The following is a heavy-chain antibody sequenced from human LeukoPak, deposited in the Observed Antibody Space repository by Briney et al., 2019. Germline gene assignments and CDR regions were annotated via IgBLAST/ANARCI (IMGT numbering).Heavy chain of an antibody. CDR1: GFTFSNYG. Sequence: GRSLRLSCSASGFTFSNYGMHWVRQAPGKGLEWVAIISNDGSHKYYGDSVKGRFTISRDNSKNSLYLQMYSLRPEDTAVYYCAKDRGGRGYGDYHCWGQGTLVTVSS. D-gene: IGHD4-17*01. V-gene: IGHV3-30*18. J-gene: IGHJ4*02. CDR3: AKDRGGRGYGDYHC. CDR2: ISNDGSHK.